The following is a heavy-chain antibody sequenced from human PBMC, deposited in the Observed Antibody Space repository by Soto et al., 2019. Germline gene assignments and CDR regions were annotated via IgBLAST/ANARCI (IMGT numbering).Heavy chain of an antibody. CDR3: ARDPGGSSYYYYYGMDV. CDR1: GGSICSYY. J-gene: IGHJ6*02. CDR2: IYYSGST. V-gene: IGHV4-59*01. D-gene: IGHD1-26*01. Sequence: SETLSLTCTVSGGSICSYYWSWIRQPPRKGLEWIGYIYYSGSTNYNPSLKSRVTISVDTSKNQFPLKLSSVTAADTAVYYCARDPGGSSYYYYYGMDVWGQGTTVTVSS.